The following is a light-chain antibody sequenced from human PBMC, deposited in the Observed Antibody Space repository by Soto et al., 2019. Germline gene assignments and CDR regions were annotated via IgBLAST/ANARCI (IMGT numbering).Light chain of an antibody. Sequence: EIVLTQSPDTLSLSPGERATLSCRASQSVGNSFAWYQQKPGQAPRLLIYDASKRATGIPARFSGSGSGTDFTLTISSLEPEGFAVYSCQQRRNWPLTFGGGTNVEIK. J-gene: IGKJ4*01. V-gene: IGKV3-11*01. CDR2: DAS. CDR3: QQRRNWPLT. CDR1: QSVGNS.